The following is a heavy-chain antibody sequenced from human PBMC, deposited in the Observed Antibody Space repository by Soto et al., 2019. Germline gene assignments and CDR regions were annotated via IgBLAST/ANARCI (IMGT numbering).Heavy chain of an antibody. D-gene: IGHD5-18*01. V-gene: IGHV4-59*01. CDR3: ARDTIGYLGFDY. J-gene: IGHJ4*02. Sequence: SGTLSLTCTVSGGSISSYYWSWIRQPPGKGLEWIGYIYYSGSTNYNPSLKSRVTISVDTSKNQFSLKLSSVTAADKAVYYCARDTIGYLGFDYWGQGTLVTVS. CDR2: IYYSGST. CDR1: GGSISSYY.